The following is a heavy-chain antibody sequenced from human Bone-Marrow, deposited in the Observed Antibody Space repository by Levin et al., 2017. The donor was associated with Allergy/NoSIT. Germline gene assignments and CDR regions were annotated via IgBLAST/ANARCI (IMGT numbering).Heavy chain of an antibody. D-gene: IGHD2-15*01. J-gene: IGHJ4*02. Sequence: GGSLRLSCAASGFTFSVSPIHWVRQASGKGLEWVGRITNEANSYSTAYAASVRARFTISSDNSQNTAYLHMSSLKTEDPAMHDCTRLAPFPAAAAHDSWGQGTLVTVPS. CDR3: TRLAPFPAAAAHDS. CDR1: GFTFSVSP. CDR2: ITNEANSYST. V-gene: IGHV3-73*01.